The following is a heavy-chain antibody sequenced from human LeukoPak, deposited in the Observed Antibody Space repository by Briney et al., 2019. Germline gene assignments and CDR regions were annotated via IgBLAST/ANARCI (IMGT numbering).Heavy chain of an antibody. V-gene: IGHV3-30-3*01. J-gene: IGHJ6*02. CDR3: ARDRAYCSGGSCFSYYYYYGMDV. D-gene: IGHD2-15*01. Sequence: GGSLRLSCAASGFTFSSYAMHWVRQAPGKGLEWVAVISYDGSNKYYADSVKGRFTISRDNAKNSLYLQMNSLRAEDTAVYYCARDRAYCSGGSCFSYYYYYGMDVWGQGTTVTVSS. CDR1: GFTFSSYA. CDR2: ISYDGSNK.